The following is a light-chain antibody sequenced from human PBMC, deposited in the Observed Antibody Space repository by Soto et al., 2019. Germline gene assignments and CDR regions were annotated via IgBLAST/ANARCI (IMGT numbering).Light chain of an antibody. CDR1: SSDVATYNY. Sequence: QFALTQPASVSGSPGQSITISCTGTSSDVATYNYVSWYQQHPGKAPKLMIYEVSNRPSGVSNRFSGSKSGNTASLTISGLQAEDEADYYCSSYTSSNTLVVFGGGTKLTVL. J-gene: IGLJ2*01. CDR3: SSYTSSNTLVV. CDR2: EVS. V-gene: IGLV2-14*01.